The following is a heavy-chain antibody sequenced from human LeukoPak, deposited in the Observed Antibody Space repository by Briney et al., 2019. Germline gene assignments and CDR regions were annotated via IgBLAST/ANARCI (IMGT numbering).Heavy chain of an antibody. D-gene: IGHD5-18*01. CDR3: ARDAGYGYDRFDY. CDR1: GFTFSDYY. Sequence: GGSLRLSCAASGFTFSDYYMSWVRQAPGKGLEWVANIKEDGSDKNYVDSVKGRFTISRDNAKNSLYLQMNSLRVEDTAVYYCARDAGYGYDRFDYWGQGTQVTVSS. V-gene: IGHV3-7*01. J-gene: IGHJ4*02. CDR2: IKEDGSDK.